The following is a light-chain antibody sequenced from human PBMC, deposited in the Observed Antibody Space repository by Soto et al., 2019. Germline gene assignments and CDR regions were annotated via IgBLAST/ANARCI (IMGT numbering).Light chain of an antibody. J-gene: IGKJ2*02. CDR2: AAS. CDR3: QQYNNWPPSRT. V-gene: IGKV3-15*01. Sequence: EIVMTQSPATLSVSPGERATLSCRASQSVSSNLAWYQQKPGQAPRLLIFAASTRATGIPARFSGSGSGTEFTITISSLQSEDFALYYCQQYNNWPPSRTFGQGTKLEIK. CDR1: QSVSSN.